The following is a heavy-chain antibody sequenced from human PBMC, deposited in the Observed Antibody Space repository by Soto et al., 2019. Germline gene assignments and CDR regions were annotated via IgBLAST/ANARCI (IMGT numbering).Heavy chain of an antibody. CDR2: ISYDGSNK. V-gene: IGHV3-30-3*01. D-gene: IGHD3-3*01. CDR1: GFTFSSYA. Sequence: QVQLVESGGGVVQPGRSLRLSCAASGFTFSSYAMHWVRQAPGKGLEWVAVISYDGSNKYYADSVKGRFTISRDNSKNTLYLQMNSLRVEDTAVYYCARADTIFGVVIIGMDVWGQGTTVTVSS. J-gene: IGHJ6*02. CDR3: ARADTIFGVVIIGMDV.